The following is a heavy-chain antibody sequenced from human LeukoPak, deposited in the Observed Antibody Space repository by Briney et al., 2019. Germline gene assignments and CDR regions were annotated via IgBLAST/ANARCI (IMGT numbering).Heavy chain of an antibody. J-gene: IGHJ4*02. CDR1: GFSFSTYC. Sequence: PGGSLRLSCAASGFSFSTYCMSWVRQAPGKGLEWVANIKQSGNEKYYVDSVKGRFTTSRDNAKNSLYLQMNSLRAEDTAIYYCARIYYFGDNNWRYFDNWGQGTLVTVSS. CDR2: IKQSGNEK. D-gene: IGHD3-10*01. V-gene: IGHV3-7*01. CDR3: ARIYYFGDNNWRYFDN.